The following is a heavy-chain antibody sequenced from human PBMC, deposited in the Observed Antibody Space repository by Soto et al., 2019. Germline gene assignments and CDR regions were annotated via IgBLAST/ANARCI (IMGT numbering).Heavy chain of an antibody. CDR3: ARFVRSCSGTTCYTRADV. CDR2: IYSSGST. CDR1: GGSVSSDTHY. V-gene: IGHV4-61*01. D-gene: IGHD2-2*02. Sequence: SETLSLTCIVSGGSVSSDTHYWSWIRQPPGKRLEWIGFIYSSGSTNYDPSLKGRVTMSVDTSKNQFSLKLRSVIVADTAVYHCARFVRSCSGTTCYTRADVWGQGTTVTVSS. J-gene: IGHJ6*02.